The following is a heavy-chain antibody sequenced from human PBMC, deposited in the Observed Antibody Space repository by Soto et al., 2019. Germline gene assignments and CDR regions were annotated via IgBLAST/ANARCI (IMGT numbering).Heavy chain of an antibody. Sequence: SGGSLRLSCAASGFTFSSYWMHWVRQAPGKGLVWVSRINSDGSSTSYADSVKGRFTISRDNAKSTLYLQMNSLRAEDTAVYYCARGDNWNEDYYYYGMDVWGQGTTVTVSS. J-gene: IGHJ6*02. D-gene: IGHD1-1*01. CDR3: ARGDNWNEDYYYYGMDV. CDR1: GFTFSSYW. CDR2: INSDGSST. V-gene: IGHV3-74*01.